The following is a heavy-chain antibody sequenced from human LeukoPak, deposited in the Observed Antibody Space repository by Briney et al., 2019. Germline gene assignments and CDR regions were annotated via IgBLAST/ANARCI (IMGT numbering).Heavy chain of an antibody. V-gene: IGHV1-2*02. J-gene: IGHJ5*02. D-gene: IGHD2-15*01. CDR2: INPNSGGT. CDR3: ARLPIVVVVAANTGWFDP. CDR1: GYTFTGYY. Sequence: ASVKVSCKASGYTFTGYYMHWVRQAPGQGLEWMGWINPNSGGTNYAQKFQGRVTMTRDTSISTAYMELSRLRSDDTAVYYCARLPIVVVVAANTGWFDPWGLGTLVIVPS.